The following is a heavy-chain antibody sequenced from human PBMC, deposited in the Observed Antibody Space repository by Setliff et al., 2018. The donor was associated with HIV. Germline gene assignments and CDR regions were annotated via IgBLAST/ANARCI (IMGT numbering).Heavy chain of an antibody. V-gene: IGHV1-18*01. CDR1: VHTFASYG. Sequence: ASVKVSCKASVHTFASYGIGWLRQAPGQGLEWLGWISAYNVNAPNAQKSQGRVTITIDIPTTTAYMEMRSLRFDDTAVYYCATARPGARFDVWGQGTLVTVSS. CDR3: ATARPGARFDV. D-gene: IGHD6-6*01. CDR2: ISAYNVNA. J-gene: IGHJ4*02.